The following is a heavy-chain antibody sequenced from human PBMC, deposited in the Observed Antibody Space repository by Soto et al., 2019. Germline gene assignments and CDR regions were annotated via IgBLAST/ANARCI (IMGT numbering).Heavy chain of an antibody. D-gene: IGHD1-26*01. V-gene: IGHV1-69*01. CDR1: GGTFSSDA. CDR2: IIPIFGTA. CDR3: AKGTPGSYNWFDT. Sequence: QVQLVQSGAEVKKPGSSVKVSCTASGGTFSSDAISWVRQAPGQGLEWMGGIIPIFGTANYAEKFQGRVTITADESRITGYMELSSLRSEDTAVYYCAKGTPGSYNWFDTWGQGTLVTVS. J-gene: IGHJ5*02.